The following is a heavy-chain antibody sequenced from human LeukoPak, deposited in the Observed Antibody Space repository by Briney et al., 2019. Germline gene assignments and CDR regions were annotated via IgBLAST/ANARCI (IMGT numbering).Heavy chain of an antibody. Sequence: GGSLRLSCAASGFNITNYYMSWVRQAPGKGLEWVSVIYSGGTTYYADSVKGRLTISRDNSNSTVSLQMNSLRVDDTAVYYCARASWGYDFDCWGQGTLVTVSS. D-gene: IGHD7-27*01. J-gene: IGHJ4*02. CDR3: ARASWGYDFDC. CDR1: GFNITNYY. V-gene: IGHV3-53*01. CDR2: IYSGGTT.